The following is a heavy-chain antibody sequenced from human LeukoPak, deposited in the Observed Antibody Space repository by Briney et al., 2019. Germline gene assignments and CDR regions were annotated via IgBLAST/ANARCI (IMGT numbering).Heavy chain of an antibody. D-gene: IGHD2-2*01. CDR3: ARVMGRYCSSNSCYVDY. CDR1: GFTFNTYG. Sequence: PGGTLRLSCAASGFTFNTYGMSWVRQAPGKGLEWVSSIRSSSSYMYYADSLKGRFAISRDNAKNSLYLQMNSLRAEDTAVYYCARVMGRYCSSNSCYVDYWGQGTLVTVSS. J-gene: IGHJ4*02. CDR2: IRSSSSYM. V-gene: IGHV3-21*01.